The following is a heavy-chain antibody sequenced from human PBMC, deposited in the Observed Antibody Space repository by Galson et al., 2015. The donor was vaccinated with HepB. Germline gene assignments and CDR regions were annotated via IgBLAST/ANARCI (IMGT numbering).Heavy chain of an antibody. Sequence: PALVKPTQTLTLTCTFSGFTLSSTGVGVGWIRQPPGKALEWLALIYWNDDKRYSPSQQSRLSISKDTSKNQVVLTMTNMEPVDTATYYCTRTMVTFRGVADYWGQGTLVTVSS. CDR3: TRTMVTFRGVADY. J-gene: IGHJ4*02. CDR2: IYWNDDK. V-gene: IGHV2-5*01. CDR1: GFTLSSTGVG. D-gene: IGHD3-16*01.